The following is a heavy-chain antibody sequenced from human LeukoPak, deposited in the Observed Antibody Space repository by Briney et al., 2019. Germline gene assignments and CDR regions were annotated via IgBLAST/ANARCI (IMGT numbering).Heavy chain of an antibody. D-gene: IGHD6-19*01. V-gene: IGHV3-33*01. CDR3: ARDQAVLAVAGRGFDY. CDR2: IWYDGSNK. Sequence: GRSLRLSCAASGFTFSSYGMHCVRQAPGKGLEWVSVIWYDGSNKYYADSVKGRFTISRDTSKNTLYLQMNSVRAENTAVYYCARDQAVLAVAGRGFDYWGQGTLVTVSS. CDR1: GFTFSSYG. J-gene: IGHJ4*02.